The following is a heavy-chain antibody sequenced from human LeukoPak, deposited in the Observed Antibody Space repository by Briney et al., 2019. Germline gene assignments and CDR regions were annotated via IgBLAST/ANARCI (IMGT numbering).Heavy chain of an antibody. CDR2: ISSSSSYI. CDR1: GFTFSSYS. J-gene: IGHJ6*03. Sequence: GGSLRLSCAASGFTFSSYSMNWVRQAPGKGLEWVSSISSSSSYIYYADSVKGRFTISRDNAKNSLYLQMNSLRAEDTAVYYCARTEGLYYYYYMDVWGKGTTVTVSS. CDR3: ARTEGLYYYYYMDV. V-gene: IGHV3-21*01.